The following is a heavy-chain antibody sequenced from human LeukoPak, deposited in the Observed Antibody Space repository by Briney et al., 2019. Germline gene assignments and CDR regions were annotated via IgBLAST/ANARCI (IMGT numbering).Heavy chain of an antibody. V-gene: IGHV4-59*08. D-gene: IGHD3-9*01. CDR3: AGYYDILTGYVDY. CDR1: GGSISSYY. Sequence: SETLSLTCTVSGGSISSYYWSWIRQPPGKGLEWIGYIYYSGSTNYNPSLKSRVTISVDTSKNQFSLKLSSVTAADTAVYYCAGYYDILTGYVDYWGQGTLVTVSS. CDR2: IYYSGST. J-gene: IGHJ4*02.